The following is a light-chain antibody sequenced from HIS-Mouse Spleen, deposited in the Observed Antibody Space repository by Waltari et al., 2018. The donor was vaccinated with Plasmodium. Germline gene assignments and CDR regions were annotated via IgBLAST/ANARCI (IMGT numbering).Light chain of an antibody. Sequence: DIQMTQSPPSLSASVGDRATITCQASQDISNYLNWYQQKPGKAPKLLIYDASNLETGVPSRFSGSGSGTDFTFTISSLQPEDIATYYCQQYDNHPYTFGQGTKLEIK. CDR2: DAS. CDR1: QDISNY. V-gene: IGKV1-33*01. J-gene: IGKJ2*01. CDR3: QQYDNHPYT.